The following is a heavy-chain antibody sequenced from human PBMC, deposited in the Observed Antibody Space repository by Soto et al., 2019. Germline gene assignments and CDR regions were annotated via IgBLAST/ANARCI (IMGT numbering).Heavy chain of an antibody. J-gene: IGHJ6*02. V-gene: IGHV3-30*18. CDR2: ISYDGSNK. CDR3: AKAFFKGGWGDIVVVPAAIYYYYYGMDV. CDR1: GFTFSSYG. D-gene: IGHD2-2*01. Sequence: PGGSLRLSCAASGFTFSSYGMHWVRQAPGKGLEWVAVISYDGSNKYYADSVKGRFTISRDNSKNTLYLQMNSLRAEDTAVYYCAKAFFKGGWGDIVVVPAAIYYYYYGMDVWGQGTTVTVSS.